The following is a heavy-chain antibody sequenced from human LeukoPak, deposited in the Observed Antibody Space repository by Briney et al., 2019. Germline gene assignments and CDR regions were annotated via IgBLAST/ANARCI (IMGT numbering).Heavy chain of an antibody. J-gene: IGHJ4*02. CDR2: ITSKSTTI. CDR1: GFTFSIYS. Sequence: GGSLRLSCAASGFTFSIYSMDWVRQAPGKGLEWVSKITSKSTTIYYADSVKGRFTISRDNAKNSLYLQMNSLRAEDTAVCYCARERGYCADDSCYGFDYWGQGILVTVSS. D-gene: IGHD2-15*01. CDR3: ARERGYCADDSCYGFDY. V-gene: IGHV3-48*01.